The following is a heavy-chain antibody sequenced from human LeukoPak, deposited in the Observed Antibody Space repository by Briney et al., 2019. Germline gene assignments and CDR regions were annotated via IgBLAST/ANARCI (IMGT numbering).Heavy chain of an antibody. J-gene: IGHJ4*02. Sequence: APVKVSCKASGYTFTGYYMHWVRQAPGQGLEWMGWTNPNSGGTNYAQKFQGRVTMTRDTSISTAYMELSRLRSDDTAVYYCARADSSGYSGFGDFDYWGQGTLVTVSS. V-gene: IGHV1-2*02. CDR2: TNPNSGGT. CDR3: ARADSSGYSGFGDFDY. D-gene: IGHD3-22*01. CDR1: GYTFTGYY.